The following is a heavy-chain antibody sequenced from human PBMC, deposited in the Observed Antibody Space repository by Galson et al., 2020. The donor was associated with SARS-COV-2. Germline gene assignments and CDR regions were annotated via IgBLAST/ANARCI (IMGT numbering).Heavy chain of an antibody. V-gene: IGHV3-30*04. CDR3: AGGVIPASRHDAFDI. CDR2: ISYDGSNK. D-gene: IGHD3-10*01. CDR1: GFTFSSYA. Sequence: GESLKISCAASGFTFSSYAMHWVCQAPGKGLEWVAVISYDGSNKYYADSVKGRFTISRDNSKNTLYLQMNSLRAEDTAVYYCAGGVIPASRHDAFDIWGQGTMVTVSS. J-gene: IGHJ3*02.